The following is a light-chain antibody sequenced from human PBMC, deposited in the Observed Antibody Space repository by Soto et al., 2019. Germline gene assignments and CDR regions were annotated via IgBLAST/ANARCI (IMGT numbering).Light chain of an antibody. CDR3: QQRTNWRIT. CDR2: GAS. J-gene: IGKJ5*01. CDR1: QSVSSSY. Sequence: IVLTQSPGTLSLSPGERATLSCRSSQSVSSSYLAWYQQKPGQAPRLXIYGASSRATGIPDRFSGSGSGTDFTLTISSLEPEDFAVYYCQQRTNWRITFGQGTRLEIK. V-gene: IGKV3D-20*02.